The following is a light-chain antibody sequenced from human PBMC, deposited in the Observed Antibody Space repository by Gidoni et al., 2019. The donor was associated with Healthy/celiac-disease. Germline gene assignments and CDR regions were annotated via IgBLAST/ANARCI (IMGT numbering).Light chain of an antibody. V-gene: IGLV2-14*03. J-gene: IGLJ2*01. CDR2: DVS. CDR3: SSYTSSSTLKV. CDR1: SSDVGGYNY. Sequence: QSAMTQPASVSGSPGQSITISCTGTSSDVGGYNYISWYQQHPGKAPKLMISDVSNRPSEVSNRFAGSKSGNTASLTISGLQAEDEADYYCSSYTSSSTLKVFGGGTKLTVL.